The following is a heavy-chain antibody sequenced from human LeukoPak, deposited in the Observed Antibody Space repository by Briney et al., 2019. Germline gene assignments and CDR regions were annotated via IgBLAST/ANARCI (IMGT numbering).Heavy chain of an antibody. CDR1: GFTFSSYS. Sequence: GGSLRLSCAASGFTFSSYSMIWVRQAPGKGLEWVSSISSTSSYIYYADSVKGRFTISRDNAKNSLYLQMNSLRAEDTAVYYCARDPLKRAFDIWGQGTMVTVSS. V-gene: IGHV3-21*01. J-gene: IGHJ3*02. CDR2: ISSTSSYI. CDR3: ARDPLKRAFDI.